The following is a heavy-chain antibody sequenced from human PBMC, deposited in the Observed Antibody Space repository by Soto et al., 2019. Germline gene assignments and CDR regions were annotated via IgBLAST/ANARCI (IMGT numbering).Heavy chain of an antibody. CDR3: ARGTSWQLPFDY. V-gene: IGHV4-59*01. Sequence: SATLSLTYTVSSDSISSYYWSWIRQPPGKRLEWIGYISYSGSTDYNPSLKSRVTISGDTSKNQFSLKVSSVTAADTAVYYCARGTSWQLPFDYWGQGSLVTVSS. CDR1: SDSISSYY. J-gene: IGHJ4*02. D-gene: IGHD6-13*01. CDR2: ISYSGST.